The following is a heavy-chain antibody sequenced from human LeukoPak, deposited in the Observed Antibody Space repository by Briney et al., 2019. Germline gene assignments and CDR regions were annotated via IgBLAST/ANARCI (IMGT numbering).Heavy chain of an antibody. CDR1: GGSISSSNW. CDR3: ARLGYCSGGSCYFPYYYYGIDV. D-gene: IGHD2-15*01. CDR2: IYHSGST. V-gene: IGHV4-4*02. Sequence: SGTLSLTCAVSGGSISSSNWWSWVRQPPGKGLEWIGEIYHSGSTNYNPSLKSRVTISVDKSKNQFSLKLSSVTAADTAVYYCARLGYCSGGSCYFPYYYYGIDVWGKGTTVTVSS. J-gene: IGHJ6*04.